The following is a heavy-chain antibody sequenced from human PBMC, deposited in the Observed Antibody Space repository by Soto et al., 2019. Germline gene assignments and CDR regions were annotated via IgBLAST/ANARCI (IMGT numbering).Heavy chain of an antibody. Sequence: GAAVKVSCKACGCTFTRYYMHWVRQAPGQGLEWMGIINPSGGSTSYAQKFQGRVTMTRDTSTSTVYMELSSLRSEDTAVYYCARSHERWLQLYFDYWGQGTLVTVSS. CDR1: GCTFTRYY. CDR3: ARSHERWLQLYFDY. J-gene: IGHJ4*02. CDR2: INPSGGST. D-gene: IGHD5-12*01. V-gene: IGHV1-46*01.